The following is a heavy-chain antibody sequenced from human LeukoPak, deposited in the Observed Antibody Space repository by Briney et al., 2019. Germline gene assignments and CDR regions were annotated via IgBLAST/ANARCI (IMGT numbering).Heavy chain of an antibody. V-gene: IGHV1-69*04. J-gene: IGHJ4*02. CDR3: ARESLSGGIAAADPFDY. CDR1: GGTFNRHA. CDR2: IIPILNIA. D-gene: IGHD6-13*01. Sequence: ASVKVSCKASGGTFNRHAFSWVRQAPGQGLEWMGRIIPILNIANSAQKFQDRVTITADKPTSTAYMELSSLRSEDTAVYYCARESLSGGIAAADPFDYWGQGTLVTVSS.